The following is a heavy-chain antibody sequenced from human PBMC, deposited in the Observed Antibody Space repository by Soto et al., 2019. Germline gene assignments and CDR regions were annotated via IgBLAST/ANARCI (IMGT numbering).Heavy chain of an antibody. CDR3: ARGGIAARLFYY. CDR1: GGSFSGYY. CDR2: INHSGST. V-gene: IGHV4-34*01. D-gene: IGHD6-6*01. J-gene: IGHJ4*02. Sequence: PSETLSLTCAVYGGSFSGYYWSWIRQPPGKGLEWIGEINHSGSTNYNPSLKSRDTISVDTSKNQFSLKLSSVTTADTAVYYCARGGIAARLFYYWGQGTLVTVSS.